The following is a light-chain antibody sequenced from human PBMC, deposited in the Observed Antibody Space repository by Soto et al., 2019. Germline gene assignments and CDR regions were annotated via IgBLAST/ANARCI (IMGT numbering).Light chain of an antibody. CDR3: CSYAGSYTFVV. CDR2: DVS. Sequence: QSVLTQPRSVSGSPGQSVTISCTGISSDVGGYNYVSWYQQHPGKAPKLMIYDVSKRPSGVPDRFSGSKSVNTASLTISGLQAEDEADYYCCSYAGSYTFVVFGGGTKLTVL. V-gene: IGLV2-11*01. J-gene: IGLJ2*01. CDR1: SSDVGGYNY.